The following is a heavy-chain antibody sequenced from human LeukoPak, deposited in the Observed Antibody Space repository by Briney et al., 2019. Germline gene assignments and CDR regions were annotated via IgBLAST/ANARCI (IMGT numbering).Heavy chain of an antibody. J-gene: IGHJ2*01. Sequence: SETLSLTCTVSRDSISNYYWNWIRQPPGKGLEWVGHISYSGGTKYNPSLQSRVTISMDTSKNQFSLNLRFVTAADTAVYYCARSVVTLYWYFDLWGRGTLVTVSS. CDR1: RDSISNYY. D-gene: IGHD4-23*01. V-gene: IGHV4-59*08. CDR2: ISYSGGT. CDR3: ARSVVTLYWYFDL.